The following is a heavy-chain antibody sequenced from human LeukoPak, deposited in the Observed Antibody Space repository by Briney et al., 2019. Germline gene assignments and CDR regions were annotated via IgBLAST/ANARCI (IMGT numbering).Heavy chain of an antibody. CDR3: ARDSSGYYYWAYGMDV. V-gene: IGHV1-2*02. J-gene: IGHJ6*02. CDR2: INPNSGGT. D-gene: IGHD3-22*01. CDR1: GYTFTGYY. Sequence: GASVKVSCKASGYTFTGYYMHWVRQAPGQGLEWMGWINPNSGGTNYAQKFQGRVTMTRDTSISTAYMELSRLRSDDTAVYYCARDSSGYYYWAYGMDVWGQGTTVTVSS.